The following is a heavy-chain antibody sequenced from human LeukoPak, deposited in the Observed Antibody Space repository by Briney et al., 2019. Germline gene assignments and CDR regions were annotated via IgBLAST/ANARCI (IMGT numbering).Heavy chain of an antibody. D-gene: IGHD3-16*01. V-gene: IGHV1-18*01. J-gene: IGHJ4*02. Sequence: ASVKVSCKASGYTFTSFGVSRVRQAPEQGLEWMGWISAYNGNTKHAQKVQGRVTMTTEESTSTAYMELRSLRSDDTAVYYCARVLGVIDGGYYFDYWGQGTLVTVSS. CDR3: ARVLGVIDGGYYFDY. CDR1: GYTFTSFG. CDR2: ISAYNGNT.